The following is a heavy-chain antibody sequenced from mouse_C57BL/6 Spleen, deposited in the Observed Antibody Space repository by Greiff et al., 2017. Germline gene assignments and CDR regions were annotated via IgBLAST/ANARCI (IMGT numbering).Heavy chain of an antibody. Sequence: VQLVESGPGLVQPSQSLSITCTVSGFSLTSYGVHWVRQSPGKGLEWLGVIWSGGSTDYNAAFISRLSISKDNSKSQVFFKMNSLQADDTAIYYCARTPHGSTSYYFDYWGQGTTLTVSS. J-gene: IGHJ2*01. CDR3: ARTPHGSTSYYFDY. D-gene: IGHD1-1*01. CDR2: IWSGGST. CDR1: GFSLTSYG. V-gene: IGHV2-2*01.